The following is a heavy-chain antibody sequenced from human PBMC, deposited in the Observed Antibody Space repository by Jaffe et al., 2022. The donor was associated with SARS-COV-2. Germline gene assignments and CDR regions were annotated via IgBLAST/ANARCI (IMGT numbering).Heavy chain of an antibody. CDR3: ARGYCSSTSCYYFDY. Sequence: QVQLVESGGGVVQPGRSLRLSCAASGFTFSSYGMHWVRQAPGKGLEWVAVIWYDGSNKYYADSVKGRFTISRDNSKNTLYLQMNSLRAEDTAVYYCARGYCSSTSCYYFDYWGQGTLVTVSS. V-gene: IGHV3-33*01. J-gene: IGHJ4*02. CDR2: IWYDGSNK. CDR1: GFTFSSYG. D-gene: IGHD2-2*01.